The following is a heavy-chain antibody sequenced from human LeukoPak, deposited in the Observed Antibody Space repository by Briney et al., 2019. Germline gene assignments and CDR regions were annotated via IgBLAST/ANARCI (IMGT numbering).Heavy chain of an antibody. V-gene: IGHV4-39*07. D-gene: IGHD3-22*01. CDR2: MHNTMST. J-gene: IGHJ3*02. CDR1: GGSISTSDNY. CDR3: ARDDYDSSGYSGAFDI. Sequence: SETLSLTCIVSGGSISTSDNYWGWIRQPPGKGLEWIGSMHNTMSTYYNPSLKSRVTMSIDRSTNKFSLKLSSVTVADTAVYYCARDDYDSSGYSGAFDIWGQGTMVTVSS.